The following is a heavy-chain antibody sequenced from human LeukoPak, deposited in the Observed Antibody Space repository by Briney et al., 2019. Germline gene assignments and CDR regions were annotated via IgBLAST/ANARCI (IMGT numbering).Heavy chain of an antibody. V-gene: IGHV6-1*01. J-gene: IGHJ4*02. Sequence: SQTLSLTCAISGDSISNNNAAWNWIRQSPSRGLEWLGRTYYRSKWYSEYAISVKGRITIKPDTSKNQFSLQVNSVTPDDAAVYYCAGAVSGWIAYWGQGTLVTVSS. CDR1: GDSISNNNAA. D-gene: IGHD6-19*01. CDR3: AGAVSGWIAY. CDR2: TYYRSKWYS.